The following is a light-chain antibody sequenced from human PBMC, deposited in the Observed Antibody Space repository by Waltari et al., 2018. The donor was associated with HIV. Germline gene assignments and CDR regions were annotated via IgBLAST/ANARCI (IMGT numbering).Light chain of an antibody. V-gene: IGKV3-20*01. Sequence: EIVLTQSPGTLSLSPGERATLTCRARQSVSSNYLAWYQQKPGQTPRLLIHGASSRATGIPDRFSGSGSGTDFTLTISRLEPEDFAVYYCQQYGSSPITFGQGTRLEIK. CDR3: QQYGSSPIT. CDR1: QSVSSNY. CDR2: GAS. J-gene: IGKJ5*01.